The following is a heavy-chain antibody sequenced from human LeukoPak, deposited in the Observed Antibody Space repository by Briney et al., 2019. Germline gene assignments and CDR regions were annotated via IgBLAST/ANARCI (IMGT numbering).Heavy chain of an antibody. D-gene: IGHD2-15*01. Sequence: SETLSLTCTVSGGSISSYYWTWIRQPPGKGLEWIGYIYYSGSTNYNPSLKSRVTISVDTSKNQFSLKLSSVTAADTAVYYCAGTPNWFDPWGQGTLVTVSS. CDR2: IYYSGST. J-gene: IGHJ5*02. V-gene: IGHV4-59*01. CDR3: AGTPNWFDP. CDR1: GGSISSYY.